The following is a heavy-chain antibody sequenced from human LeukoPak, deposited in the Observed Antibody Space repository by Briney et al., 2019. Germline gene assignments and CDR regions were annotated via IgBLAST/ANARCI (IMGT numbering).Heavy chain of an antibody. CDR3: ASNYGSGSYHYFDY. CDR2: IYYSGST. V-gene: IGHV4-30-4*01. D-gene: IGHD3-10*01. J-gene: IGHJ4*02. CDR1: GGSISSGDYY. Sequence: SETLSLTCTVSGGSISSGDYYWSWIRQPPGKGLEWIGYIYYSGSTYYNPSLKSRVTMSVDTSKNQFSLKMSSVTAADTAVYYCASNYGSGSYHYFDYWGQGTLVTVFS.